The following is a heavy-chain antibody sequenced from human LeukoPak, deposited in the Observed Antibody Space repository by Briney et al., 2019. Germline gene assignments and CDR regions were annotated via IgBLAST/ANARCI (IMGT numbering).Heavy chain of an antibody. CDR3: ARGGSYLGHCDY. Sequence: PSETLSLTCTVSGGSINSGSYYWSWIRQPAGKGLEWIGRIYTSGSNNYNPSLKSRVTISVDTSKNQLSLKLTSVTAADTAVYYCARGGSYLGHCDYWGQGTLVTVSS. D-gene: IGHD1-26*01. J-gene: IGHJ4*02. CDR1: GGSINSGSYY. V-gene: IGHV4-61*02. CDR2: IYTSGSN.